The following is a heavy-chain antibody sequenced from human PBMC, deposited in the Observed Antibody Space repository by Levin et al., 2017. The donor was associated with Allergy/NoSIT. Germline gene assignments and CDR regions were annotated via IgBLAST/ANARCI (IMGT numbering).Heavy chain of an antibody. Sequence: SGPTLVKPTQTFTLTCNVSGLLVGTSGVSVGWIRQPPGKALEWLALIYWHDDKRHSPSLTRRHTITKDTSENQVVLTVTNMDTVDTATSYCALSGNYYGHFGSWGQGTLVTVSS. CDR1: GLLVGTSGVS. D-gene: IGHD1-7*01. CDR2: IYWHDDK. V-gene: IGHV2-5*01. J-gene: IGHJ4*02. CDR3: ALSGNYYGHFGS.